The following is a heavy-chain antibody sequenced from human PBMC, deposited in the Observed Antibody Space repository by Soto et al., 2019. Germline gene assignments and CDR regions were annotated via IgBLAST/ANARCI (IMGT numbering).Heavy chain of an antibody. D-gene: IGHD3-10*01. J-gene: IGHJ4*02. CDR3: ARGGSGPGAY. CDR1: GFTFRSYW. Sequence: VQLVESGGGLVQPGGSLRLSCAASGFTFRSYWMYWVRQAPGKGLVWVSRINTDGDNTNYADSVEGRFTISRDNAKNTLYLQMNSLRAEDTAVYYCARGGSGPGAYWGQGTLVTVSS. CDR2: INTDGDNT. V-gene: IGHV3-74*01.